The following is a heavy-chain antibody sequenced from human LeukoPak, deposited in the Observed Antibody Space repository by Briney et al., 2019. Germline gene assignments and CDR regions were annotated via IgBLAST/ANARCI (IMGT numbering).Heavy chain of an antibody. V-gene: IGHV3-48*03. CDR1: GFTFSSYE. CDR2: ISSSCSTI. D-gene: IGHD3-10*02. Sequence: GGSLRLSCAASGFTFSSYEMNWVRQAPGKGLEWGSYISSSCSTIYYAYSVKCRLTISRDTAKNSLYLQMNSLRAEDTAVYYCAELSITMIGGVWGKGTTVPISS. J-gene: IGHJ6*04. CDR3: AELSITMIGGV.